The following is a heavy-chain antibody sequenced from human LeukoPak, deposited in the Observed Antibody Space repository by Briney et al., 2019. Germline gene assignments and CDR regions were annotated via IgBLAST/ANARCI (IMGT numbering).Heavy chain of an antibody. Sequence: TGGTLRLSCAASRFTFSSCSMNWGRQAPGKGLEWVSYISSSSSTIYYADSVKGRFTISRDNAKNSLYLQMNSLRAEDTAVYYCARPSQNYYGSGTYFDYWGQGTLVTVSS. CDR2: ISSSSSTI. CDR1: RFTFSSCS. CDR3: ARPSQNYYGSGTYFDY. D-gene: IGHD3-10*01. V-gene: IGHV3-48*01. J-gene: IGHJ4*02.